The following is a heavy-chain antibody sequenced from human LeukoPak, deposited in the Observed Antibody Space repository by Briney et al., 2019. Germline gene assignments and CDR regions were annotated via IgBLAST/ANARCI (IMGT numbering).Heavy chain of an antibody. D-gene: IGHD6-13*01. CDR1: GGTFSSYA. CDR2: IIPIFGTA. CDR3: ARGLRVWQQLVYDAFDI. Sequence: SVKVSCKASGGTFSSYATSWVRQAPGQGLEWMGRIIPIFGTANYAQKFQGRVTITTDESTSTAYMELSSLRSEDTAVYYGARGLRVWQQLVYDAFDIWGQGTMVTVSS. V-gene: IGHV1-69*05. J-gene: IGHJ3*02.